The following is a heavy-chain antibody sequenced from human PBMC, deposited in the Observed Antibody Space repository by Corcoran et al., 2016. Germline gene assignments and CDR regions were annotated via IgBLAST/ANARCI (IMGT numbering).Heavy chain of an antibody. D-gene: IGHD2-2*02. CDR1: GFTFSSYS. CDR2: ISSSSSTI. Sequence: EVQLVESGGGLVQPGGSLRLSCAASGFTFSSYSMNWVRQAPGKGLEWVSYISSSSSTIYYADSVKGRFTISRDNAKNSLYLQMNSLGAEDTAVYYCARGDLGYCSSTSCYNGMDVWGQGTTVTVSS. J-gene: IGHJ6*02. V-gene: IGHV3-48*04. CDR3: ARGDLGYCSSTSCYNGMDV.